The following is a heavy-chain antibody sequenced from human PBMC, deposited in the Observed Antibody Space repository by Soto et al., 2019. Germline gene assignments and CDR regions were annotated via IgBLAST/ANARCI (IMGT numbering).Heavy chain of an antibody. CDR1: GFTFSHYG. CDR3: ARDVGDVMSTIQGHGMDV. D-gene: IGHD5-12*01. J-gene: IGHJ6*02. CDR2: QWFDGSNK. Sequence: QVQLVESGGAVVQPGRSLRLSCVGSGFTFSHYGMHWVRQAPGKGLEWVAVQWFDGSNKFHADSVQGRFTISRDNSQNTLYLQMNSLRAEDTAVYYCARDVGDVMSTIQGHGMDVWGQGTTVTVSS. V-gene: IGHV3-33*01.